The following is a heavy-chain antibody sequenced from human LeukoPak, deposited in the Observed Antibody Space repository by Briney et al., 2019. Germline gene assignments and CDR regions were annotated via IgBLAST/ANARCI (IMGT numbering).Heavy chain of an antibody. D-gene: IGHD4-17*01. Sequence: ASVKVSCKASGYTFTDYYMHWVRQAPGQGLEWMGWINPHSGGTDHAQKFQGRVTMTRDTSISTAYMELSRLRSDDTAVYYCARAGHYGLYYFDYWGQGTLVTVSS. CDR2: INPHSGGT. V-gene: IGHV1-2*02. CDR3: ARAGHYGLYYFDY. J-gene: IGHJ4*02. CDR1: GYTFTDYY.